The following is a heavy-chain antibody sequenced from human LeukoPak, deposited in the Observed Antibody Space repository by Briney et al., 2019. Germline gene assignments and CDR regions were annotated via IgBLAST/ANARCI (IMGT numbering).Heavy chain of an antibody. CDR1: GFTVSGNY. Sequence: GGSLRLSCEGPGFTVSGNYMSWVRQAPGKGLEWFSVIYTGGNTYYADSVKGRFTISRDNSKNTLYLQMNSLRAEDTAVYYCAGSDSLGSGSHLWGQGTLVTVSS. V-gene: IGHV3-66*01. CDR3: AGSDSLGSGSHL. D-gene: IGHD3-10*01. J-gene: IGHJ4*02. CDR2: IYTGGNT.